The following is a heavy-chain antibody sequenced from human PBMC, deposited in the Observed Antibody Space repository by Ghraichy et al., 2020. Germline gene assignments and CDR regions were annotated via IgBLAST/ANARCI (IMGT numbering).Heavy chain of an antibody. CDR2: ISSSSGYI. Sequence: GGSLRLSCAASGFTFSSYSMNWVRQAPGKELEWVSSISSSSGYIFYADSVKGRFTISRDNAENSLYLQMSSLRAEDTAVYYCARARGYSSSSDNFDYWGQGTLVTVSS. D-gene: IGHD6-6*01. CDR1: GFTFSSYS. J-gene: IGHJ4*02. V-gene: IGHV3-21*01. CDR3: ARARGYSSSSDNFDY.